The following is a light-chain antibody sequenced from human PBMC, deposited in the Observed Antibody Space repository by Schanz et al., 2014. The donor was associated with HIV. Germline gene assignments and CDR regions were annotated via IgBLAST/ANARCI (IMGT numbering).Light chain of an antibody. V-gene: IGLV2-14*03. Sequence: QAVLTQPASVSGSLGQSITISCTGTSGDLGRYDYAPRDQKHPGQAPKRLIYDVTYRPSGISNRFSGSKSGYTASLTISGLQADDEADYYCSSYTTSSTLVFGGGTKLTVL. J-gene: IGLJ2*01. CDR2: DVT. CDR1: SGDLGRYDY. CDR3: SSYTTSSTLV.